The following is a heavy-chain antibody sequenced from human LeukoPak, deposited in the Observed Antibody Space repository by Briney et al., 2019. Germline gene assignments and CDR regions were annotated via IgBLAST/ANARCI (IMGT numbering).Heavy chain of an antibody. CDR3: ARNYGSGSPYYYYYYGMDV. Sequence: SKTLSLTCAVYGGSFSGYYWSWIRQPPGKGLEWIGEINHSGSTNYNPSLKSRVTISVDTSKNQFSLKLSSVTAADTAVYYCARNYGSGSPYYYYYYGMDVWGQGTTVTVSS. D-gene: IGHD3-10*01. CDR2: INHSGST. V-gene: IGHV4-34*01. J-gene: IGHJ6*02. CDR1: GGSFSGYY.